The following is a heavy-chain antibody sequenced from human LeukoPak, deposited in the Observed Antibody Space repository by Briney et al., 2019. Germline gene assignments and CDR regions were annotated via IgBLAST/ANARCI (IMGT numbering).Heavy chain of an antibody. CDR2: INPNSGGT. CDR3: ARVARAYYYGMDV. CDR1: GYTFTGYY. Sequence: GASVKVSCKASGYTFTGYYMHWVRQAPGQGLEWMGWINPNSGGTNYVQKFQGRVTMTRDTSISTAYMELSRLRSDDTAVYYCARVARAYYYGMDVWGQGTTVTVSS. V-gene: IGHV1-2*02. J-gene: IGHJ6*02.